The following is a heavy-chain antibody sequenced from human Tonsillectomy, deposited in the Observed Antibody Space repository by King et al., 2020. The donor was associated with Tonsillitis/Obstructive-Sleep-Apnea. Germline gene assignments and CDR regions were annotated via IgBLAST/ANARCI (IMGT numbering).Heavy chain of an antibody. V-gene: IGHV3-48*02. J-gene: IGHJ3*01. D-gene: IGHD1-7*01. CDR1: GFTFSGYS. CDR3: ARPGGRSITGTFVAFDV. Sequence: VQPVESGGGLVQPGGSLRLSCAASGFTFSGYSMNWVRQAPGKGLEWLSYISGSGDTIYHADSVKGRFTISRDNARNSLYLQMNSLRDEDTAVYYCARPGGRSITGTFVAFDVWGQGTLVTVSS. CDR2: ISGSGDTI.